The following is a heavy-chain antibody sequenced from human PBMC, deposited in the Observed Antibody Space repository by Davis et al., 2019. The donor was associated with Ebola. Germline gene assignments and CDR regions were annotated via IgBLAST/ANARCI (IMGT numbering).Heavy chain of an antibody. D-gene: IGHD3-22*01. CDR3: ARDYDSSGYLFYYYGMDV. CDR1: GYTFTSYA. J-gene: IGHJ6*04. CDR2: ISAYNGNT. Sequence: ASVKVSCKASGYTFTSYAMHWVRQAPGQGLEWMGWISAYNGNTNYAQKLQGRVTMTTDTSTSTAYMELRSLRSDDTAVYYCARDYDSSGYLFYYYGMDVWGKGTTVTVSS. V-gene: IGHV1-18*01.